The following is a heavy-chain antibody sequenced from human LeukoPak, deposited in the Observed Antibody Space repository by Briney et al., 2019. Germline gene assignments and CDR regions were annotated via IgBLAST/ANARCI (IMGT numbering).Heavy chain of an antibody. D-gene: IGHD6-19*01. CDR2: ISYDGSNK. CDR3: ANTLKEWLVLDAFDI. CDR1: GFTFSSYG. Sequence: PGGSLRLSCAASGFTFSSYGMHWVRQAPGKGLEWVAVISYDGSNKYYADSVKGRFTISRDNSKNTLYLQMNSLRAEDTAVYYCANTLKEWLVLDAFDIWSQGTMVTVSS. J-gene: IGHJ3*02. V-gene: IGHV3-30*18.